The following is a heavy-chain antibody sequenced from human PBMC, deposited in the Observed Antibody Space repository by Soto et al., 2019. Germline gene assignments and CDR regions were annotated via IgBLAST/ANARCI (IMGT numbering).Heavy chain of an antibody. Sequence: SETLSLTCTVSGGSISSGDYYWSWIRQPPGKGLEWIGYIYYSGSTYYNPSLKSRVTISVDTSKNQFSLKLSSVTAADTAVYYCSRVLWIQLWFQAPTTYYFDYWGQGTLVTVSS. D-gene: IGHD5-18*01. CDR1: GGSISSGDYY. CDR3: SRVLWIQLWFQAPTTYYFDY. CDR2: IYYSGST. V-gene: IGHV4-30-4*01. J-gene: IGHJ4*02.